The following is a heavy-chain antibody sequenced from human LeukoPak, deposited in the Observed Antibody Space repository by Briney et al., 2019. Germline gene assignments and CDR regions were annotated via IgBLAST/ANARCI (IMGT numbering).Heavy chain of an antibody. CDR2: IKSKIDGGTT. V-gene: IGHV3-15*01. J-gene: IGHJ4*02. D-gene: IGHD5-12*01. Sequence: PGGSLRLSCAASGFTFSSYSMNWVRQAPGKGLEWVGRIKSKIDGGTTDYAAPVKGRFTISRDDSKNTLYLQMNNLEPEGTAVYYCTTSHLGLDEDYWGQGTLVTVSS. CDR3: TTSHLGLDEDY. CDR1: GFTFSSYS.